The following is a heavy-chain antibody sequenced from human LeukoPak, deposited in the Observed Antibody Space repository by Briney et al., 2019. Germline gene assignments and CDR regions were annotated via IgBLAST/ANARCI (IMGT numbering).Heavy chain of an antibody. CDR2: IKQDGSEK. V-gene: IGHV3-7*03. CDR1: GFTFSSYW. Sequence: GGSLRLSCAASGFTFSSYWMSWVRQAPGKGLEWVANIKQDGSEKYYVDSVKGRFTISRDNAKNSLYLQMNSLRAEDTAVYYCARDPAFYYGSGSSDGMDVWGQGTTVTVPS. J-gene: IGHJ6*02. D-gene: IGHD3-10*01. CDR3: ARDPAFYYGSGSSDGMDV.